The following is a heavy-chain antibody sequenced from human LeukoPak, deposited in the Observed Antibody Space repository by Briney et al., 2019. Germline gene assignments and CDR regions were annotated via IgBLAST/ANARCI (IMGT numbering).Heavy chain of an antibody. CDR2: ISSSSSTI. V-gene: IGHV3-48*02. D-gene: IGHD5-12*01. J-gene: IGHJ6*02. CDR1: GFTFSSYW. Sequence: GGSLRLSCAASGFTFSSYWMNWVRQAPGKGLEWVSYISSSSSTIYYADSVKGRFTISRDNAKNSLYLQMNSLRDEDTAVYYCARDKVKSGYPRGMDVWGQGTTVTVSS. CDR3: ARDKVKSGYPRGMDV.